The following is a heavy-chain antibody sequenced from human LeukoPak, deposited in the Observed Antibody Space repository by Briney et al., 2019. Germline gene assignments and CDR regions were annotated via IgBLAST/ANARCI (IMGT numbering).Heavy chain of an antibody. CDR2: ISYDGSNK. J-gene: IGHJ4*02. CDR1: GFTFSSYA. V-gene: IGHV3-30*04. Sequence: GGSLRLSCAASGFTFSSYAMHWVRQAPGKGLEWVAVISYDGSNKYYADSVKGRFTISRDNSKNTLYLQMNSLRAEDTAVYYCARDSGYYDSSGLNPFDYWGQGTLVTVSS. CDR3: ARDSGYYDSSGLNPFDY. D-gene: IGHD3-22*01.